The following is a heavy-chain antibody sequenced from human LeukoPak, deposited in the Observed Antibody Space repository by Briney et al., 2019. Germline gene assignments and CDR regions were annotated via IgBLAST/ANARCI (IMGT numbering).Heavy chain of an antibody. CDR2: IYSGGST. CDR1: GFTVSSNY. D-gene: IGHD3-22*01. Sequence: GGSLRLSCAASGFTVSSNYMSWVRQAPGKGLEWVSVIYSGGSTCYADSVKGRFTISRDNSKNTLYLQMNSLRAEDTAVYYCARDGEDYYDSSGYGDYWGQGTLVTVSS. J-gene: IGHJ4*02. V-gene: IGHV3-66*01. CDR3: ARDGEDYYDSSGYGDY.